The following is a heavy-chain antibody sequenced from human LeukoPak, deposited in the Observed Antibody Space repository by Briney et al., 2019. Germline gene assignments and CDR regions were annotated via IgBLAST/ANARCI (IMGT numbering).Heavy chain of an antibody. CDR2: IWYDGSNK. CDR3: ARDLYCSSTSCRKYFDY. D-gene: IGHD2-2*01. J-gene: IGHJ4*02. Sequence: GGSLRLSCAASGFTFSSYGMHWVRQAPGKGLEWVAVIWYDGSNKYYADSVKGRFTISRDNSKNTLYLQMNSLRAEDTAVYYCARDLYCSSTSCRKYFDYWGQGTLVTVSS. V-gene: IGHV3-33*01. CDR1: GFTFSSYG.